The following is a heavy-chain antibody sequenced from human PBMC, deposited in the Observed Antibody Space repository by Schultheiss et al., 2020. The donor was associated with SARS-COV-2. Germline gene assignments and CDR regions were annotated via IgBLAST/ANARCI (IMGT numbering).Heavy chain of an antibody. CDR3: ARGPEAQGSSSWDDAFDI. CDR2: IYTSGST. CDR1: GGSFSGYY. Sequence: SETLSLTCAVYGGSFSGYYWSWIRQPAGKGLEWIGRIYTSGSTNYNPSLKSRVTMSVDTSKNQFSLKLSSVTAADTAVYYCARGPEAQGSSSWDDAFDIWGQGTMVTVSS. D-gene: IGHD6-13*01. J-gene: IGHJ3*02. V-gene: IGHV4-59*10.